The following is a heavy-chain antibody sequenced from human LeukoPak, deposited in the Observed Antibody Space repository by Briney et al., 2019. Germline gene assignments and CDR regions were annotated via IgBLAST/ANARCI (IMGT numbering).Heavy chain of an antibody. CDR1: GLTFSDEY. CDR2: ITDSGDGE. CDR3: AKDSPVATR. D-gene: IGHD1-26*01. J-gene: IGHJ4*02. Sequence: GGSLRLSCAASGLTFSDEYMSWVRQAPGKGLAWVSSITDSGDGEYYADSVKGRFTISRDDSKNTLYLQMNSLRAEDTAVYYCAKDSPVATRWGQGTLVTVSS. V-gene: IGHV3-23*01.